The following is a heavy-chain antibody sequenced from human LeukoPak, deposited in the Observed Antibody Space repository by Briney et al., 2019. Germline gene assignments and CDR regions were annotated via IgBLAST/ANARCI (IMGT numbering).Heavy chain of an antibody. CDR1: GGSISSYY. Sequence: PSETLSLTCTVSGGSISSYYWNWIRQPPGKGLEWIGYIYYSGNTNYNPSLKSRVTISVDTSKKQFSLKLRSVTAADTAVYYCARGGDSSGYWSYYFDYWGQGTLVTVSS. CDR3: ARGGDSSGYWSYYFDY. V-gene: IGHV4-59*01. CDR2: IYYSGNT. J-gene: IGHJ4*02. D-gene: IGHD3-22*01.